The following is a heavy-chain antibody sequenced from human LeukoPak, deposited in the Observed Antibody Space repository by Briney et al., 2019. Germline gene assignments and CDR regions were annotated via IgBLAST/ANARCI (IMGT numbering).Heavy chain of an antibody. CDR1: GGSFSGYY. D-gene: IGHD2-2*01. CDR2: INHSGGT. J-gene: IGHJ5*02. V-gene: IGHV4-34*01. Sequence: SETLSLTCAVYGGSFSGYYWNWIRQPPGKGLEWIGEINHSGGTNYNPSLKSRVTISVDTSKKQFSLKLSSVTAADTAVYYCASYYASGFDPWGQGTLVTVSS. CDR3: ASYYASGFDP.